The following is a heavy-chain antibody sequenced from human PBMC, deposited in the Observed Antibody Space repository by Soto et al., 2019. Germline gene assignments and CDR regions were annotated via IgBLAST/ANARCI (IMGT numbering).Heavy chain of an antibody. Sequence: GGSLRLSCAASGFTFSSYGMHWVRQAPGKGLGWVAVIWYDGSNKYYADSVKGRFTISRDNSKNTLYLQMNSLRAEDTAVYYCARDPSDYYYGMDVWGQGTTVTVSS. CDR1: GFTFSSYG. V-gene: IGHV3-33*01. J-gene: IGHJ6*02. CDR3: ARDPSDYYYGMDV. CDR2: IWYDGSNK.